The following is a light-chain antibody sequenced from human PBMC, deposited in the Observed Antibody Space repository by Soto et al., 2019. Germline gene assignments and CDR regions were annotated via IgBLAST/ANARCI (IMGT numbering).Light chain of an antibody. V-gene: IGKV3-20*01. CDR1: QSVSSN. J-gene: IGKJ5*01. Sequence: EIVLTQSPVTLSLSPGERATLSCRASQSVSSNLAWYQQKPGQAPRILIYGASNRATGIPDRFSGSGSGTDFTLTISRLEPEDFAVYFCQQYAGPPTTFGQGTRLEIK. CDR3: QQYAGPPTT. CDR2: GAS.